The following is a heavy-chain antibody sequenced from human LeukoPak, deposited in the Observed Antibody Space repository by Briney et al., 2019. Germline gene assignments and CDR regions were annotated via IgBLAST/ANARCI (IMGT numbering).Heavy chain of an antibody. CDR1: GGSISSYY. CDR2: IYTSGST. J-gene: IGHJ4*02. CDR3: ARDFSALDYYFDY. Sequence: SETLSLTCTVSGGSISSYYWSWIRQPAGKGLEWIGRIYTSGSTNYNPSLKSRVPISVDKSKNQFSLKLSSVTAADTAVYYCARDFSALDYYFDYWGQGTLVTVSS. D-gene: IGHD3/OR15-3a*01. V-gene: IGHV4-4*07.